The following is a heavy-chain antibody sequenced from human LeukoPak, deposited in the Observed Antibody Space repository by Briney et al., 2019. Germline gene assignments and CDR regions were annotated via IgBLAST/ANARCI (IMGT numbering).Heavy chain of an antibody. V-gene: IGHV3-48*03. CDR1: GFTFSSYE. D-gene: IGHD3-22*01. J-gene: IGHJ4*02. Sequence: GGSLRLSCAASGFTFSSYEMNWVRQAPGKGLEWVSYISSSGSTIYYADSVKGRFTISRDNAKNSLYLQMNSLRAEDTAVYYCARDPNYYGSSGYGRYLWGQGTLVTVSS. CDR2: ISSSGSTI. CDR3: ARDPNYYGSSGYGRYL.